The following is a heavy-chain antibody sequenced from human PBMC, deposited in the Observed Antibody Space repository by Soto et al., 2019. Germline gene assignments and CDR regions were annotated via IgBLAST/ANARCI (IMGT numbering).Heavy chain of an antibody. CDR2: ISYDGSNK. J-gene: IGHJ4*02. Sequence: QVQLVESGGGVVQPGRSLRLSCAASGFTFSSYGMHWVRQAPGKGLEWVAVISYDGSNKYYADSVKGRFTISRDNSKNTLYLQMNSLRAEDTAVYYGAKTLYSMEAHFDYWGQGTLVTVSS. V-gene: IGHV3-30*18. CDR1: GFTFSSYG. CDR3: AKTLYSMEAHFDY. D-gene: IGHD3-16*01.